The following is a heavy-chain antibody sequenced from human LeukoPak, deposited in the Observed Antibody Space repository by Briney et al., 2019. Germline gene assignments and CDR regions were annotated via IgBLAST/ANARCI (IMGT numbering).Heavy chain of an antibody. V-gene: IGHV4-31*03. CDR1: GGSISSGGYY. Sequence: SETLSLTCTVSGGSISSGGYYWSWLRQHPGKGLVWVGYIYYSGSTYYNPSLKSRVTISVDTSKNQFSLKLSSVTAADTAVYYCARVDCSSTSCYVGGYYFDYWGQGTLVTVSS. D-gene: IGHD2-2*01. CDR3: ARVDCSSTSCYVGGYYFDY. J-gene: IGHJ4*02. CDR2: IYYSGST.